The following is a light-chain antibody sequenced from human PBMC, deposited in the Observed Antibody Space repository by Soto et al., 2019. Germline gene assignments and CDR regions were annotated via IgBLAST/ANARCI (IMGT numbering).Light chain of an antibody. J-gene: IGKJ2*01. Sequence: EAVLTQSPGTLSLSPGERATLSCRASQSVSSNFLAWYQQKPGQAPRLLIYAASRRATGIPDRFSGSASGTDFTLNISRLEPEDFAVYYCQQYGSPLYTFGQGTKLEIK. CDR3: QQYGSPLYT. V-gene: IGKV3-20*01. CDR1: QSVSSNF. CDR2: AAS.